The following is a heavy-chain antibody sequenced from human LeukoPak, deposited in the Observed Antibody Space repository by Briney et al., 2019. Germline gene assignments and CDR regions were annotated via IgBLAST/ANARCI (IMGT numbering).Heavy chain of an antibody. CDR2: INPSGGST. Sequence: GASVKVSCKASGYTFTSYYMHWVRQAPGHGLEWMGIINPSGGSTSYAQKFQGRVTMTRDTSTSTVYMELSSLRSEDTAVYYCARVRLEWLLPWYFDLWGRGTLVTVSS. CDR1: GYTFTSYY. J-gene: IGHJ2*01. D-gene: IGHD3-3*01. V-gene: IGHV1-46*01. CDR3: ARVRLEWLLPWYFDL.